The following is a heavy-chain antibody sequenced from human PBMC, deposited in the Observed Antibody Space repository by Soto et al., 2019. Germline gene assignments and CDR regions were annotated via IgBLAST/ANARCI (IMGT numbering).Heavy chain of an antibody. CDR3: AKGAGIAVAGQHTDAFDI. J-gene: IGHJ3*02. CDR1: GFTFSSYA. CDR2: ISGSGGTT. D-gene: IGHD6-19*01. Sequence: QAGGSLRLSCAASGFTFSSYAMTWVRQAPGKGLEWVSAISGSGGTTYYAASVKGRFTISRDNSKNTLYLQMNSLRAEDTAVYYCAKGAGIAVAGQHTDAFDIWGQGTMVTVSS. V-gene: IGHV3-23*01.